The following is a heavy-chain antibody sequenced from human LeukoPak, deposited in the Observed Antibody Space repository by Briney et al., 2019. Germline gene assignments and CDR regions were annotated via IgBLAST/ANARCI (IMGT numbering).Heavy chain of an antibody. Sequence: GSSVKVSCKASGGTFSCYAISWVRQAPGQGLEWMGGIIPIFGTANYAQKFQGRVTIATDESTSTAYMELSSLRSEDTAVYYCAREIGAEGFGFDYWGQGTLVTVSS. V-gene: IGHV1-69*05. J-gene: IGHJ4*02. CDR3: AREIGAEGFGFDY. CDR2: IIPIFGTA. CDR1: GGTFSCYA. D-gene: IGHD3-10*01.